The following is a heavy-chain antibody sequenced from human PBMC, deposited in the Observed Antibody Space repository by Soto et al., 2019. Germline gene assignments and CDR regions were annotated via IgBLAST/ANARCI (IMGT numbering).Heavy chain of an antibody. V-gene: IGHV3-30-3*01. CDR1: GFTFSSYA. CDR2: ISYDGSNK. J-gene: IGHJ4*02. CDR3: KTGSAPMN. D-gene: IGHD2-15*01. Sequence: PGGSLRLSCAASGFTFSSYAMHGVRQAPGKGLEWVAVISYDGSNKYYADSVKGRFTISRDNSKNTLYLQMNSLRAEDTAVYYCKTGSAPMNWGQGTLVTVSS.